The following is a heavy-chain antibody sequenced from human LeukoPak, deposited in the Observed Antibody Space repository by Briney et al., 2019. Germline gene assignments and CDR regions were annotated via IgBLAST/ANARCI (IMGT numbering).Heavy chain of an antibody. V-gene: IGHV4-30-4*01. CDR1: GGSISSGDCY. D-gene: IGHD2/OR15-2a*01. Sequence: SEILSLTCTVSGGSISSGDCYWSWIRQPPGKGLEWIGYIYYSGSTYYNPSLKSRVTISVDTSKNQFSLKLSSVTAADTAVYYCARDGKYYGYDYWGQGTLVTVSS. J-gene: IGHJ4*02. CDR2: IYYSGST. CDR3: ARDGKYYGYDY.